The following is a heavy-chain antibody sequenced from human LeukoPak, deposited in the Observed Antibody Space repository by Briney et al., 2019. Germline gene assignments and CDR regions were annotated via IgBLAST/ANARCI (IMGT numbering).Heavy chain of an antibody. V-gene: IGHV3-23*01. CDR3: AKPESSGWLFTVEYYFDY. Sequence: PGGSLRLSCAASGFTFSSYAMSWVRQAPGKGLEWVSAISGSGGSTYYADSVKGRFTISRDNSKNTLYLQMNSLRAEDTAVYYCAKPESSGWLFTVEYYFDYWGQGTLVTVSS. CDR1: GFTFSSYA. D-gene: IGHD6-19*01. J-gene: IGHJ4*02. CDR2: ISGSGGST.